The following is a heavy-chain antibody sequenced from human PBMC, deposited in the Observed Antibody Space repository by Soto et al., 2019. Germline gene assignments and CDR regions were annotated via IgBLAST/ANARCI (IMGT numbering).Heavy chain of an antibody. J-gene: IGHJ5*02. CDR1: GFTFSSYS. Sequence: GGSLRLSCGASGFTFSSYSMNWVRQAPGKGLERVSYITSKSSTIKYADSVQGRFTVSRDNAKNSLYLQLNSLRDDDTAVYYCAREYYDIEASGDPWGQGTLVTVSS. CDR2: ITSKSSTI. CDR3: AREYYDIEASGDP. V-gene: IGHV3-48*02. D-gene: IGHD3-9*01.